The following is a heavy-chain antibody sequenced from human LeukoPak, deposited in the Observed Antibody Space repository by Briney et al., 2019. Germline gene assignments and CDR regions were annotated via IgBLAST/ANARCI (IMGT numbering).Heavy chain of an antibody. J-gene: IGHJ1*01. CDR1: GFTFSSYG. Sequence: PGGSLRLSCAASGFTFSSYGMHWVRQAPGKGLEWVAFIRYDGSNKYYADSVKGRFTISRDNSKNTLYLQMNSLRAEDTAVYYCARQDRYRYYYDSSGHISHWSQGTLVTVSS. CDR2: IRYDGSNK. V-gene: IGHV3-30*02. CDR3: ARQDRYRYYYDSSGHISH. D-gene: IGHD3-22*01.